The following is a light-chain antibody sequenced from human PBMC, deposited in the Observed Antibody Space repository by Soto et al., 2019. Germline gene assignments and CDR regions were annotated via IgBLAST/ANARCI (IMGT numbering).Light chain of an antibody. Sequence: EIVMTQSPATLSVSPGERATLSCRASQSVSNNLAWYQQKPGQAPRLLIYGASTRATGIPARFSGSGSGTDFTLTISRLEPEDFAVYYCQQYGRTFGQGTKVDIK. CDR3: QQYGRT. CDR1: QSVSNN. V-gene: IGKV3-15*01. CDR2: GAS. J-gene: IGKJ1*01.